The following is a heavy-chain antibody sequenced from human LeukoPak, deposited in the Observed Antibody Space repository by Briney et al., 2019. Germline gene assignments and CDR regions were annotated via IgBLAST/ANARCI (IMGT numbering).Heavy chain of an antibody. CDR3: ARDTKQSIHDSTYRTFDY. J-gene: IGHJ4*02. Sequence: SETLSLTCTVSGGSISSYYWSWIRQPPGKGLEWIGYIYYSGSTNYNPSLKSRVTISVDTSKNQFSLKLSSVTAADTAVYYCARDTKQSIHDSTYRTFDYWGQGTLVTVSS. V-gene: IGHV4-59*01. D-gene: IGHD1-14*01. CDR1: GGSISSYY. CDR2: IYYSGST.